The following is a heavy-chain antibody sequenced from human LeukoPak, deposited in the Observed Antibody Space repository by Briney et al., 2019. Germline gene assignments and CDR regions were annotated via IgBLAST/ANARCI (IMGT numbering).Heavy chain of an antibody. Sequence: SETLSLTCTVSGGSISSYYWSWIRQPPGKGLEWIGYIYYTGSTNYNPSLKSRVTISVDTSKNQFSLKLSSVTAADTAVYYCARIGDTTCGSEGVCTISGVVIRPFYYYGMDVWGQGTTVTVSS. J-gene: IGHJ6*02. D-gene: IGHD3-3*01. CDR3: ARIGDTTCGSEGVCTISGVVIRPFYYYGMDV. CDR2: IYYTGST. CDR1: GGSISSYY. V-gene: IGHV4-59*01.